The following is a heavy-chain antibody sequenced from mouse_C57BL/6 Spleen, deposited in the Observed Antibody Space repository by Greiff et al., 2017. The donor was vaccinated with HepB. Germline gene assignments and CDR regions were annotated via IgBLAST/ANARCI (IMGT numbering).Heavy chain of an antibody. CDR1: GFTFSDYG. J-gene: IGHJ4*01. D-gene: IGHD1-1*01. CDR3: ASSRTVFYAMDY. CDR2: ISSGSSTI. Sequence: DVKLVESGGGLVKPGGSPKLSCAASGFTFSDYGMHWVRQAPEKGLEWVAYISSGSSTIYYADTVKGRFTISRDNAKNTLFLQMTSLRSEDTAMYYCASSRTVFYAMDYWGQGTSVTVSS. V-gene: IGHV5-17*01.